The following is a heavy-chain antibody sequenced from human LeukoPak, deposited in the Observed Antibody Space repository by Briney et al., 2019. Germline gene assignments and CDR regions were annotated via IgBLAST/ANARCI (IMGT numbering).Heavy chain of an antibody. CDR2: IYRGGNT. CDR3: ARGFYEFEDSGYYFDF. CDR1: GFTLGSHD. D-gene: IGHD3-22*01. V-gene: IGHV3-66*02. Sequence: GGSLRLSCTASGFTLGSHDMHWVRQGPGKGLEWVSVIYRGGNTFYTDSVRGRFTISRDNSKNILYLQMNSLRPEDTAVYYCARGFYEFEDSGYYFDFWGQGTLVTVSS. J-gene: IGHJ4*02.